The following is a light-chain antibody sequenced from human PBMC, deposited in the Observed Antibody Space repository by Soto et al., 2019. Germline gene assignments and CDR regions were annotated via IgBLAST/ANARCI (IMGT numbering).Light chain of an antibody. CDR3: QTFDSSLTISWV. Sequence: QSALTQPPSVSGAPGQRVTISCTGSSSNIGRGYDVHWYQQFPGSAPRLLLSGDSNRPSGVPDRFSGSRSGTSASPAITGLQAEDEADYYCQTFDSSLTISWVFGGGTKLTVL. CDR2: GDS. CDR1: SSNIGRGYD. V-gene: IGLV1-40*01. J-gene: IGLJ3*02.